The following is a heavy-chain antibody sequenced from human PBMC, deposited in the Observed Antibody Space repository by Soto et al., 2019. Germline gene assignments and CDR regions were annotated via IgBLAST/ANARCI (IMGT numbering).Heavy chain of an antibody. CDR3: AKGYCSGGSCRSDAFDI. Sequence: GGSLRLSCAASGFTFSSYAMSWVRQAPGKGLEWVSAISGSGGSTYYADSVKGRFTISRDNSKNTLYLQMNSLRAEDTAVYYCAKGYCSGGSCRSDAFDIWGQGTMVTV. V-gene: IGHV3-23*01. J-gene: IGHJ3*02. D-gene: IGHD2-15*01. CDR2: ISGSGGST. CDR1: GFTFSSYA.